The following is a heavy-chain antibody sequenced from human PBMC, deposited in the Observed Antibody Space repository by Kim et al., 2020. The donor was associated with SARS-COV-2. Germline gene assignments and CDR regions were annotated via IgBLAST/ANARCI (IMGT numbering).Heavy chain of an antibody. Sequence: SETLSLTCTVSGGSISSYYWSWIRQPPGKGLEWIGYIYYSGSTNYNPSLKSRVTISVDTSKNQFSLKLSSVTAADTAVYYCARATGDPGRFDYWGQGTL. CDR3: ARATGDPGRFDY. CDR1: GGSISSYY. D-gene: IGHD4-17*01. J-gene: IGHJ4*02. CDR2: IYYSGST. V-gene: IGHV4-59*01.